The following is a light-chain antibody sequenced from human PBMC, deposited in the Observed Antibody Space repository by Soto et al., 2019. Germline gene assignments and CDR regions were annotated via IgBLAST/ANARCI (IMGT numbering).Light chain of an antibody. CDR3: CSYTSSSTYV. Sequence: QSVLTQPASVSGSPGQSITISCTGTSSDVGGYNYVSWYQQYPGKAPKLMIYEVSNRPSGVSNRLSGSKSGNTASLTISGLQAEDEADYYCCSYTSSSTYVFGTGTKLTVL. CDR2: EVS. V-gene: IGLV2-14*01. J-gene: IGLJ1*01. CDR1: SSDVGGYNY.